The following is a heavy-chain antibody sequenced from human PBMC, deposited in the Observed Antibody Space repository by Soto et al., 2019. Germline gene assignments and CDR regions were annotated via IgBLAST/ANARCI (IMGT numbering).Heavy chain of an antibody. CDR3: ARSSRRDAFDI. V-gene: IGHV4-59*01. J-gene: IGHJ3*02. CDR1: GGSISSYY. CDR2: IYYSGST. Sequence: QVQLQESGPGLVKPSETLSLTCTVSGGSISSYYWSWIRQPPGKGLEWIGYIYYSGSTNYNPSLKSRVTISVDTSKNQFSLKLSSVTAADTAVYYCARSSRRDAFDIWGQGTMVTASS.